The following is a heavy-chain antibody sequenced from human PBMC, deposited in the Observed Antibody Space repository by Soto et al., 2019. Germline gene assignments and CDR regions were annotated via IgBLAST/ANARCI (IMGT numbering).Heavy chain of an antibody. CDR1: GYTFISYG. D-gene: IGHD7-27*01. J-gene: IGHJ3*02. Sequence: HVQLVQSGAEVKKPGASLKVSCKASGYTFISYGVSWVRQAPGQGLEWLGWISPYNGNTIYSQKSQGRITMTTDTPTSTVYMELRSLRTDDSAVYYSARHLTKCLTAAIHIWGQGTMVVGSS. CDR3: ARHLTKCLTAAIHI. V-gene: IGHV1-18*01. CDR2: ISPYNGNT.